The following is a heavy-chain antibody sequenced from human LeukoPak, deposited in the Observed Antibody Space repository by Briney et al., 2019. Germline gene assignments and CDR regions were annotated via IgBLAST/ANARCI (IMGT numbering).Heavy chain of an antibody. CDR2: ISSYNGNT. Sequence: ASVKVSCKASGYTFTNYGISWVRQAPGQGLEWMGWISSYNGNTNYAQKLQGRVSMTTDTSTRKAYMELRSLRSDDTAVYYCARDYCSSTSCYCDHWGQGTLVTVSS. CDR3: ARDYCSSTSCYCDH. V-gene: IGHV1-18*04. J-gene: IGHJ4*02. CDR1: GYTFTNYG. D-gene: IGHD2-2*01.